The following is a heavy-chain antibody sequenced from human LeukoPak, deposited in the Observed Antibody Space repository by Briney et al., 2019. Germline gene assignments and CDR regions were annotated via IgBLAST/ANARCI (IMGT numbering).Heavy chain of an antibody. CDR2: VKSRTDGGTT. D-gene: IGHD1-7*01. J-gene: IGHJ4*02. V-gene: IGHV3-15*01. CDR3: TTGGRQLELLDY. Sequence: GGSLRLSCAASGFTFSDAWMTWVRQAPGRGLGWVGRVKSRTDGGTTDYAAPVKGRFTISRDDSKNTLYLLMNSLKTEDTAVYYCTTGGRQLELLDYWGQGTLVTVSS. CDR1: GFTFSDAW.